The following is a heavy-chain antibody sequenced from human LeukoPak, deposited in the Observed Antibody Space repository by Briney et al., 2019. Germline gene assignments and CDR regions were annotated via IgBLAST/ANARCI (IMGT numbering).Heavy chain of an antibody. V-gene: IGHV4-38-2*01. CDR3: ARHEGTYWFDP. CDR1: GYSISSGYY. CDR2: IYYSGST. Sequence: SETLSLTCAVSGYSISSGYYWGWIRQPPGKGLEWIGSIYYSGSTYYNPSLKSRVTISVDTSKNQFSLKLSSVTAADTAVYYCARHEGTYWFDPWGQGTLVTVSS. J-gene: IGHJ5*02.